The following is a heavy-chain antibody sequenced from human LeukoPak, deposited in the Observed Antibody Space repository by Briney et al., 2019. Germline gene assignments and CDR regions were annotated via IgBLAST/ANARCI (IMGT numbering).Heavy chain of an antibody. J-gene: IGHJ4*02. CDR1: GGTFSSYT. CDR3: AMSYYDRRDY. Sequence: ASVKVSCKASGGTFSSYTISWVRQAPGQGLEWMGWIIPILGIANYAQKFQGRVTITADKSTSTAYMELSSLRSEDTAVYYCAMSYYDRRDYWGQGTLVTVSS. CDR2: IIPILGIA. V-gene: IGHV1-69*02. D-gene: IGHD3-3*01.